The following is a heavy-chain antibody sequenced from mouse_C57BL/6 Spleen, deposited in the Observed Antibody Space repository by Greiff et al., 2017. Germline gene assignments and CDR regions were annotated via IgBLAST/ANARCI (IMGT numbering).Heavy chain of an antibody. Sequence: DVQLQESGPELVKPGASVKIPCKASGYTFTDYNMDWVKQSHGKSLEWIGDINPNNGGTIYNQKFKGKATLTVDKSSSTAYMELRSLTSEDTAVYYCARRENYGSSSYYFDYWGQGTTLTVSS. CDR1: GYTFTDYN. V-gene: IGHV1-18*01. J-gene: IGHJ2*01. D-gene: IGHD1-1*01. CDR2: INPNNGGT. CDR3: ARRENYGSSSYYFDY.